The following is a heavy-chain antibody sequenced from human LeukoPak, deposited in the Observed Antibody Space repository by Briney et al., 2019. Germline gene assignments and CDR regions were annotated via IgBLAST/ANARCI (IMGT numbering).Heavy chain of an antibody. CDR3: AKDMGSSGYYPLVLSWYFDL. CDR2: ISYDGSNK. J-gene: IGHJ2*01. Sequence: GGSLRLSCVASGFTFSIYAMNWVRQAPGKGLEWVAVISYDGSNKYYADSVKGRFTISRDNSKNTLYLQMNSLRAEDTAVYYCAKDMGSSGYYPLVLSWYFDLWGRGTLVTVSS. D-gene: IGHD3-22*01. CDR1: GFTFSIYA. V-gene: IGHV3-30*18.